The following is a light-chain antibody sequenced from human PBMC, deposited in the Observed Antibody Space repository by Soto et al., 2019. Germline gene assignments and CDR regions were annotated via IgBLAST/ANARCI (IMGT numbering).Light chain of an antibody. CDR3: QQSYKNPHT. CDR2: VAS. Sequence: IQMTQSPSSLSASVGERVTITCRASQRIRTDLNWYQQRPGKAPKVLIYVASTLQTGVPSRFSGSSSGTDFNLTITSLQPEDFALYYCQQSYKNPHTFGGGTRVEIK. J-gene: IGKJ4*01. CDR1: QRIRTD. V-gene: IGKV1-39*01.